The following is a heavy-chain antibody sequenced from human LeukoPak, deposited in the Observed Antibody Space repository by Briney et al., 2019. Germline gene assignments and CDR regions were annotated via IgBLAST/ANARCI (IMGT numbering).Heavy chain of an antibody. J-gene: IGHJ4*02. Sequence: PGGSLRLSCAASGFIFRGHAMHWVRQAPGKGLEGVAVIRYDGDIKYYADSVKGRFTISRDNSTSTLYLQMNSLRAEDTAVYYCVKTGSGWFGDYWGQGTLVTVSS. V-gene: IGHV3-30*02. CDR2: IRYDGDIK. CDR3: VKTGSGWFGDY. D-gene: IGHD6-19*01. CDR1: GFIFRGHA.